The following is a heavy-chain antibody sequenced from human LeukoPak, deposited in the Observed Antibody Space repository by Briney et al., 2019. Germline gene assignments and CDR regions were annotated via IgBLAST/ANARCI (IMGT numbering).Heavy chain of an antibody. Sequence: GGSLRHSCAASGFTFSSYSMNWVRQAPGKGLEWVAVIWYDGSNKYYADSVKGRFTISRDNSKNTLYLQMNSLRAEDTAVYYCARELAARRYFDYWGQGTLVTVSS. CDR3: ARELAARRYFDY. D-gene: IGHD6-6*01. CDR2: IWYDGSNK. J-gene: IGHJ4*02. CDR1: GFTFSSYS. V-gene: IGHV3-33*08.